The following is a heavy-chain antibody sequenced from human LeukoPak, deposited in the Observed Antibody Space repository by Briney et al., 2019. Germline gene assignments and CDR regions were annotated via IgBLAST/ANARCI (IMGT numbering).Heavy chain of an antibody. CDR3: ARGWDSSGWYGFHWFDP. D-gene: IGHD6-19*01. V-gene: IGHV1-8*01. CDR2: MNPNSGNT. Sequence: ASVKVSCKASGYTFTSYDINWVRQATGQGLEWMGWMNPNSGNTGYAQKFQGRVTVTRNTSISTAYMEPSSLRSEDTAVYYCARGWDSSGWYGFHWFDPWGQGTLVTVSS. J-gene: IGHJ5*02. CDR1: GYTFTSYD.